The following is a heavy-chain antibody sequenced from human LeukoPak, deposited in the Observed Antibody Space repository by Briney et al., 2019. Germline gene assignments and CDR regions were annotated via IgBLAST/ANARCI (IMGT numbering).Heavy chain of an antibody. D-gene: IGHD4/OR15-4a*01. CDR3: AKTETIAQPYYFDY. V-gene: IGHV3-30*02. CDR1: GFTFSSYG. J-gene: IGHJ4*02. CDR2: IRYDGSNK. Sequence: GGSLRLSCAASGFTFSSYGMHWVRQAPGKGLEWVAFIRYDGSNKYYADSVKGRFTISRDNSKNTLYLQMNSLRAEDTAVYYCAKTETIAQPYYFDYWGQGTLVTVSS.